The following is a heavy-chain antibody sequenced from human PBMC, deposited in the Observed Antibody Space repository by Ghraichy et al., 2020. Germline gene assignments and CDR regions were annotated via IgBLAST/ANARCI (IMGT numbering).Heavy chain of an antibody. CDR2: IYTSGST. CDR3: ARWEVGEYCSGGSCDRWFDP. D-gene: IGHD2-15*01. J-gene: IGHJ5*02. V-gene: IGHV4-4*07. Sequence: SETLSLTCTVSGGSISSYYWSWIRQPAGKGLEWIGRIYTSGSTNYNPSLKSRVTMSVDTSKNQFSLKLSSVTAADTAVYYCARWEVGEYCSGGSCDRWFDPWGQGTLVTVSS. CDR1: GGSISSYY.